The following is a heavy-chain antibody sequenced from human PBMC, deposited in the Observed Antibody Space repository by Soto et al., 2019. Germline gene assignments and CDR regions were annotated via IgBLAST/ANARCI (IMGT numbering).Heavy chain of an antibody. J-gene: IGHJ4*02. CDR2: IYYSGST. V-gene: IGHV4-39*01. CDR3: ARLVVDYSSSSIWAHISDY. D-gene: IGHD6-13*01. Sequence: KTSETLSLTCTASGGSISSSSYYWGWIRQPPGKGLEWIGSIYYSGSTYYNPSLKSRVTISVDTSKNQFSLKLSSVTAADTAVYYCARLVVDYSSSSIWAHISDYWGQGTLVTVSS. CDR1: GGSISSSSYY.